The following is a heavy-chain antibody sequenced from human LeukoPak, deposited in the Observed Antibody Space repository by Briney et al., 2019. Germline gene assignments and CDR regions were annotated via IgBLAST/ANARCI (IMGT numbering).Heavy chain of an antibody. CDR2: TYYRSKWYT. D-gene: IGHD1-1*01. CDR3: ARELMLDPYYYYYGMDV. Sequence: SQTLSLTCAISGDSVSSKSTAWNWIRQSPSRGLEWLGRTYYRSKWYTGYAVSVKGRITINPDTSKNQFSLQLNSVTPEDTAVYYCARELMLDPYYYYYGMDVWGQGTTVTVSS. CDR1: GDSVSSKSTA. J-gene: IGHJ6*02. V-gene: IGHV6-1*01.